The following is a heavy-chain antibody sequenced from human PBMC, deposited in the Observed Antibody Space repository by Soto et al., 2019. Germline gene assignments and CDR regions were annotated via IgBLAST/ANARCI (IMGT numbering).Heavy chain of an antibody. D-gene: IGHD3-16*02. Sequence: QVQLVQSGAEVKKPGASVKVSCKASGYTFTSYGISWVRQAPGQGLEWMGWISAYNGNTNYAQKLQGRVTMTTDTATSTAYMELWSLRSDDTAVYYCARDRRLGELSLYEYYFDYWGQGTLVTVSS. CDR1: GYTFTSYG. CDR3: ARDRRLGELSLYEYYFDY. J-gene: IGHJ4*02. CDR2: ISAYNGNT. V-gene: IGHV1-18*04.